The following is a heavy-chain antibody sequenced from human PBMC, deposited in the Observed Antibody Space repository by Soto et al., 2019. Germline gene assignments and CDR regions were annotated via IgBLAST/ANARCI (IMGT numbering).Heavy chain of an antibody. Sequence: GASVKVSCKASGYTFTGYYMHWVRQAPGQGLGWMGWINPNSGGTNYAQKFQGWVTVTRDTSISTAYMELSRLRSDDTAVYYCARDRGAVAGTSYGMDVWGQGTTVTVSS. D-gene: IGHD6-19*01. J-gene: IGHJ6*02. CDR3: ARDRGAVAGTSYGMDV. V-gene: IGHV1-2*04. CDR2: INPNSGGT. CDR1: GYTFTGYY.